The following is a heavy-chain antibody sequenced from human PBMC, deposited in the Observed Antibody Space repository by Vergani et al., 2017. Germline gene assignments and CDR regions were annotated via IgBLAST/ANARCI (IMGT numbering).Heavy chain of an antibody. CDR2: IYSSGST. CDR3: ARFPHDY. CDR1: SGSVSNYY. J-gene: IGHJ4*02. Sequence: VQLKESGPGLVKPSETLSLTCTVSSGSVSNYYWSWIRQRPGKGLEWIGYIYSSGSTKYNPSVKSRVTMSVDTSRNRFSLELTSVTAADTAVYYCARFPHDYWGQGTLVTVSS. V-gene: IGHV4-59*02.